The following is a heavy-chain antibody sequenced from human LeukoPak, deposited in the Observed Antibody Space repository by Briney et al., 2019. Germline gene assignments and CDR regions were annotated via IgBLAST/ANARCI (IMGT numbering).Heavy chain of an antibody. J-gene: IGHJ3*02. Sequence: ASVKVSCKASGYTFTSNSINWVRQAPGQGLEWMGWINPNNGNTNYVQKLQGRVTMTTDTSTSTAYMELRSLRSDDTAVYYCARVGYDSSGRHRYAFDIWGQGTMVTVSS. CDR3: ARVGYDSSGRHRYAFDI. CDR1: GYTFTSNS. V-gene: IGHV1-18*01. CDR2: INPNNGNT. D-gene: IGHD3-22*01.